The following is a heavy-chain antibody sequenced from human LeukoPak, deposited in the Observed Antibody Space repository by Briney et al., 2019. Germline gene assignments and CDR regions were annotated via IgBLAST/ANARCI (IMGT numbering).Heavy chain of an antibody. D-gene: IGHD3-10*01. Sequence: PSETLSLTCTVSGGSISSSSYYWGWIRQPPGKGLEWIGSIYYSGSTYYNPSLKSRVTISVDTSKNQFSLKLSSVTAADTAVYYCARADITMVRGVTSSWFDPWGQGTLVTVSS. CDR2: IYYSGST. CDR3: ARADITMVRGVTSSWFDP. V-gene: IGHV4-39*07. J-gene: IGHJ5*02. CDR1: GGSISSSSYY.